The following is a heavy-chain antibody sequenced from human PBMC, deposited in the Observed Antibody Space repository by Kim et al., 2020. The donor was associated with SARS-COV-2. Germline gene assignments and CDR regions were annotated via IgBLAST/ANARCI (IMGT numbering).Heavy chain of an antibody. Sequence: SETLSLTCAVSGGSISSSNWWSWVRQPPGKGLEWIGEIYHSGSTNYNPSLKSRVTISVDKSKNQFSLKLSSVTAADTAVYYCARVSPPVWFGELWASYGYGMDVWGQGTTVTVSS. CDR2: IYHSGST. V-gene: IGHV4-4*02. J-gene: IGHJ6*02. CDR1: GGSISSSNW. D-gene: IGHD3-10*01. CDR3: ARVSPPVWFGELWASYGYGMDV.